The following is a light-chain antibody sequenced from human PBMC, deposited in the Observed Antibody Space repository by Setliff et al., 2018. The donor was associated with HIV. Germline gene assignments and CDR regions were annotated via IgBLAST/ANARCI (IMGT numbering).Light chain of an antibody. Sequence: QSVLTQPASVPGSPGQSITISCTGISSDVGTYNFVSWYQQHPGKAPKLMIYDVSNRPSGVSNRFSGSKSGNTASLTISGLQAEDEADYYCSSYKSIPLYVFGTGTKVTVL. CDR2: DVS. V-gene: IGLV2-14*03. J-gene: IGLJ1*01. CDR3: SSYKSIPLYV. CDR1: SSDVGTYNF.